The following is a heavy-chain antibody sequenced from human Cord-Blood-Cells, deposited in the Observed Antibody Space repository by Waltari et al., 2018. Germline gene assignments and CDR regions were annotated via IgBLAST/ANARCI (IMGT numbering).Heavy chain of an antibody. CDR3: AKSVSGSYYAFDY. Sequence: EVQLVESGGGLVQPGRSLRLSCAASGFTFDDYAMHWVRQAPGKGLEWVSGISWNSGSIGYADSVKGRFTISRDNAKNSLYLQMNSLRAEDMALYYCAKSVSGSYYAFDYWGQGTLVTVSS. CDR1: GFTFDDYA. CDR2: ISWNSGSI. V-gene: IGHV3-9*03. J-gene: IGHJ4*02. D-gene: IGHD1-26*01.